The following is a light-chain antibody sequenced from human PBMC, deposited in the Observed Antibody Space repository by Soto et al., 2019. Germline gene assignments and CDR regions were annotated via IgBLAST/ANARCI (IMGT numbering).Light chain of an antibody. J-gene: IGLJ3*02. V-gene: IGLV2-8*01. CDR2: EDT. CDR1: SSDVGGYNY. CDR3: SSYAGSNTWAL. Sequence: QSALTQPPSASGSPGQSVTISCTGTSSDVGGYNYVSWYQQQHPGKAPKLIIYEDTKRPSGVPDRFTASKSANTASLTVSGLQAEDEADYYCSSYAGSNTWALFGGGTKLTVL.